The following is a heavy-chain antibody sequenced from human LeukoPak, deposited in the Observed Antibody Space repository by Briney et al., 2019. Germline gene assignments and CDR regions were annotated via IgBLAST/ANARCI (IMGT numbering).Heavy chain of an antibody. Sequence: GGSLRLSCAASGFTFTDYYMSWIRQAPGKGLEWVSYIISSGSTIYYADSVKGRFTISRDNAKNSLYLQMSSLRAEDTAVYYCAREGRLWYSYGTYKNYYYMDVWGKGTTVTVSS. D-gene: IGHD5-18*01. J-gene: IGHJ6*03. V-gene: IGHV3-11*01. CDR3: AREGRLWYSYGTYKNYYYMDV. CDR2: IISSGSTI. CDR1: GFTFTDYY.